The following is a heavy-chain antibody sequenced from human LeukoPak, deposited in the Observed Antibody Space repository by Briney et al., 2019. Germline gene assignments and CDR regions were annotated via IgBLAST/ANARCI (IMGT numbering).Heavy chain of an antibody. V-gene: IGHV4-31*03. J-gene: IGHJ4*02. Sequence: SETLSLTCTVSGGSISSGGYYWSWIRQRPGKGLEWIGYIYYSGSTYYNPSLKSRVTISVDTSNNQFSLKLSSVTAADTAVYYCARESSGSSWYIDYWGQGTLVTVSS. D-gene: IGHD6-13*01. CDR1: GGSISSGGYY. CDR2: IYYSGST. CDR3: ARESSGSSWYIDY.